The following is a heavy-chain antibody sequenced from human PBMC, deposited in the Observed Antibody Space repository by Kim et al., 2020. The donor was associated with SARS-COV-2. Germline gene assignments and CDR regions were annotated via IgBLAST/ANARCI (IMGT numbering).Heavy chain of an antibody. J-gene: IGHJ4*02. V-gene: IGHV3-66*01. Sequence: IYSGGSTYYADPVKGRFTISRDNSKNTLYLQMNSLRAEDTAVYYCAREGSWGQGTLVTVSS. CDR3: AREGS. CDR2: IYSGGST.